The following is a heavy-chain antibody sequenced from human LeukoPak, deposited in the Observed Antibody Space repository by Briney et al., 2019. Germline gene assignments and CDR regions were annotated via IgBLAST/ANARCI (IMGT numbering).Heavy chain of an antibody. Sequence: QAGGSLRLSCAASGFSISSHWMYWVRQAPGKGLEWVSAISGSGGSTYYADSVKGRFTISRDNSKNTLYLQMNSLRAEDTAVYYCAKDRSPLGYCSGGSCYIFDYWGQGTLVTVSS. CDR3: AKDRSPLGYCSGGSCYIFDY. V-gene: IGHV3-23*01. CDR2: ISGSGGST. D-gene: IGHD2-15*01. J-gene: IGHJ4*02. CDR1: GFSISSHW.